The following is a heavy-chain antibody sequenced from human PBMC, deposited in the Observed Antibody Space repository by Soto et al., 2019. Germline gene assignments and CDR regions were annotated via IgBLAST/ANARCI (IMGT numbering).Heavy chain of an antibody. CDR2: IYYSGST. CDR3: AGGGPYGMDA. V-gene: IGHV4-31*11. Sequence: PSETLSLTCAVSGGSISRGGSTWIWIRQHPGKGLEWIGYIYYSGSTYYNPSLKSRVTISVDTSKNQFSLKLSSVTAADTAVYYCAGGGPYGMDAWGQGTTVTVSS. J-gene: IGHJ6*02. D-gene: IGHD3-16*01. CDR1: GGSISRGGST.